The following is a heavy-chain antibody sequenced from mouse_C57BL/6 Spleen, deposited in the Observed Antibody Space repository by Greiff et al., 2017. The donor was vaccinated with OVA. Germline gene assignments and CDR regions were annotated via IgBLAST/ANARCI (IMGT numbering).Heavy chain of an antibody. Sequence: EVKLMESGEGLVKPGGSLKLSCAASGFTFSSYAMSWVRQTPEKRLEWVAYISSGGDYTYYADTVKGRFTISRANARNTLYLQMSSLKSEDTAMYYCTRAASGYGSSLYAMDYWGQGTSVTVSS. CDR3: TRAASGYGSSLYAMDY. V-gene: IGHV5-9-1*02. J-gene: IGHJ4*01. D-gene: IGHD1-1*01. CDR2: ISSGGDYT. CDR1: GFTFSSYA.